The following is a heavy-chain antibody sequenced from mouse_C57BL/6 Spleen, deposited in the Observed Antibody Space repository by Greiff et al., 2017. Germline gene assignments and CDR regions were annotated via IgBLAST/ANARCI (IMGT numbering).Heavy chain of an antibody. CDR3: AREEDSAWFAD. J-gene: IGHJ3*01. D-gene: IGHD2-12*01. V-gene: IGHV1-52*01. CDR2: IDPSGSET. Sequence: QVQLQQPGAELVRPGSSVKLSCKASGYTFTSYWMHWVKQRPIQGLEWIGNIDPSGSETHYNQKFKGKATLTVDKSASTAYMQLSSLTSEDSAVXFCAREEDSAWFADWGKGTMVTVSA. CDR1: GYTFTSYW.